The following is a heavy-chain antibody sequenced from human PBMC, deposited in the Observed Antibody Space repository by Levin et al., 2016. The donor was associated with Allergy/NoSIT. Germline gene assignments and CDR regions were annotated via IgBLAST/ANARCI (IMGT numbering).Heavy chain of an antibody. Sequence: WIRQPPGKGLEWVSAISGSGGSTYYADSVKGRFTISRDNSKNTLYLQMNSLRAEDTAVYYCACDAFDIWGQGTMVTVSS. CDR3: ACDAFDI. J-gene: IGHJ3*02. V-gene: IGHV3-23*01. CDR2: ISGSGGST.